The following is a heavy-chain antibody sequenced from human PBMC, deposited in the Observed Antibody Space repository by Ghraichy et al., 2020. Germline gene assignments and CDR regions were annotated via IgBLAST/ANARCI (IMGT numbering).Heavy chain of an antibody. CDR3: ARAGVGFRRRLKWFDP. D-gene: IGHD2-2*03. V-gene: IGHV4-61*01. J-gene: IGHJ5*02. CDR1: GGSVSSGSYY. Sequence: SETLSLTCTVSGGSVSSGSYYWSWIRQPPGKGLEWIGYIYYSGSTNYNPSLKSRVTISVDTSKNQFSPKLSSVTAADTAVYYCARAGVGFRRRLKWFDPWGQGTLVTVS. CDR2: IYYSGST.